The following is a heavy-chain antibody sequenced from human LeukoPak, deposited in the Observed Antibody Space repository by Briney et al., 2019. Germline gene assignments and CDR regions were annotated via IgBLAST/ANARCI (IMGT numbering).Heavy chain of an antibody. CDR2: ISAYNGNT. D-gene: IGHD6-6*01. CDR3: ARDLIAVRPGWFDP. V-gene: IGHV1-18*01. J-gene: IGHJ5*02. Sequence: ASVKVSCKASGYTFTTCGISWVRQAPGQGLEWMGWISAYNGNTNYAQQFQGRVTMTTDTSMSTAYMELRSLRSDDTAVYYCARDLIAVRPGWFDPWGQGSLVTVSS. CDR1: GYTFTTCG.